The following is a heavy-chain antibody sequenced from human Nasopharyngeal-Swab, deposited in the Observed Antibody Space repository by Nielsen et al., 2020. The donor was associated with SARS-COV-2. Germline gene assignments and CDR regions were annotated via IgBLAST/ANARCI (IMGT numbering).Heavy chain of an antibody. Sequence: SETLSLTCDVSGGSVRNSNYWSWVRQSPGKGLEWSGEIYHSGTTNYNPSLQSRVTISVDKSKNQFSLKLGSVTAADTAVYYCARSSSTSATWYFDAWGPGTLVTVSS. CDR3: ARSSSTSATWYFDA. J-gene: IGHJ5*02. CDR1: GGSVRNSNY. CDR2: IYHSGTT. D-gene: IGHD1-1*01. V-gene: IGHV4-4*02.